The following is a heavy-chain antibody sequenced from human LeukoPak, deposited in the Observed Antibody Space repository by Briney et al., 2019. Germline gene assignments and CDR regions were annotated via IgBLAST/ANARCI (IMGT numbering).Heavy chain of an antibody. Sequence: GGSLRLSCAASGFTFSSYAFNWVRQAPGKGLEWVSFISNSGTATHYADSVKGRFSISRDSARNSVYLQMNSLRVEDTAVYYCVRERTAVSDYWGQGTLVTVSS. V-gene: IGHV3-48*03. CDR2: ISNSGTAT. J-gene: IGHJ4*02. CDR1: GFTFSSYA. D-gene: IGHD5/OR15-5a*01. CDR3: VRERTAVSDY.